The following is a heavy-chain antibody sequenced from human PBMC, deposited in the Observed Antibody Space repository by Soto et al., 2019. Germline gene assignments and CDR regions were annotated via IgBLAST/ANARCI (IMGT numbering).Heavy chain of an antibody. CDR2: IYYSGST. J-gene: IGHJ4*02. V-gene: IGHV4-39*01. Sequence: SETLSLTCTVSGGSISSSSYYWGWIRQPPGKGLEWIGSIYYSGSTYYNPSLKSRVTISVDTSKNQFSLKLSSVTAADTAVYYCARRITMVRGVIFDYWGQGTLVTVSS. D-gene: IGHD3-10*01. CDR3: ARRITMVRGVIFDY. CDR1: GGSISSSSYY.